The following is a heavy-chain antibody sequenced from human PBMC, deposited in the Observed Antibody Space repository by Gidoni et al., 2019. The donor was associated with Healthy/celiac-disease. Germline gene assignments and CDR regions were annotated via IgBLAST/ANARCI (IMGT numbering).Heavy chain of an antibody. CDR3: ARGNFGFNY. Sequence: QVQLVESGGGVVQPGRSLRLSCAASGFTFSSYAMHWVRQAPGKGLEWVAVISYDGSNKYYADSVKGRFTISRDNSKNTLYLQMNSLRAEDTAVYYCARGNFGFNYWGQGTLVTVSS. V-gene: IGHV3-30-3*01. J-gene: IGHJ4*02. D-gene: IGHD1-7*01. CDR1: GFTFSSYA. CDR2: ISYDGSNK.